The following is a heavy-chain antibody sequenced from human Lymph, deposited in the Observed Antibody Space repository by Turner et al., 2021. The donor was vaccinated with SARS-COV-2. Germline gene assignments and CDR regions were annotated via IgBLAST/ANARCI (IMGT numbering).Heavy chain of an antibody. Sequence: VQLVESGGGLVQPGGSLRLSCAASGLTFRSYRMSWFRQAPGKGLEWVANIKQDGSEKYYVDSVKGRFTISRDNAKNSLYLQMNSLRADDTAVYFCARVGVRFEWSDGYHYYYAMDVWGQGTTVTVSS. V-gene: IGHV3-7*03. J-gene: IGHJ6*02. D-gene: IGHD3-3*01. CDR1: GLTFRSYR. CDR3: ARVGVRFEWSDGYHYYYAMDV. CDR2: IKQDGSEK.